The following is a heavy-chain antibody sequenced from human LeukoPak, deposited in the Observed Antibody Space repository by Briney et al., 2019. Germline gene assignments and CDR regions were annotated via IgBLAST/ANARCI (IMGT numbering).Heavy chain of an antibody. D-gene: IGHD3-3*01. CDR2: ISSSSSTI. CDR1: GFTFSSYS. Sequence: PGGSLRLSCAASGFTFSSYSMNWVRQAPGKGLEWVSYISSSSSTIYYADSVKGRFTISRNNAKNSLYLQMNSLRAEDTAVYYCARTPLYITIFGVGLAFDIWGPGTMVTVSS. V-gene: IGHV3-48*01. J-gene: IGHJ3*02. CDR3: ARTPLYITIFGVGLAFDI.